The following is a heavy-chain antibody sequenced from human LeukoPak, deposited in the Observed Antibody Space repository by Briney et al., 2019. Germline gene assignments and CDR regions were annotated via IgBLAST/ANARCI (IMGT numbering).Heavy chain of an antibody. CDR1: GFTFSNYA. CDR2: ISYDGSNK. Sequence: GGSLRLSCAASGFTFSNYAMHWVRQAPGKGLEWVTVISYDGSNKYYADSVQGRFTISRDNYKNTLYPQMNSLRAEDTAVYYCATQTTGDYYFDYWGQGTLVTVSS. CDR3: ATQTTGDYYFDY. V-gene: IGHV3-30-3*01. D-gene: IGHD2-21*02. J-gene: IGHJ4*02.